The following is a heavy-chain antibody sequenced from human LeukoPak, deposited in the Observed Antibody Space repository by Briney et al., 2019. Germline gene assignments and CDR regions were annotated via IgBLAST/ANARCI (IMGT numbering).Heavy chain of an antibody. V-gene: IGHV4-39*01. J-gene: IGHJ4*02. CDR1: GGFISSSSYY. CDR2: IYYSGST. CDR3: ARPAAAAGHYFDY. D-gene: IGHD6-13*01. Sequence: PSETLSLTCTVYGGFISSSSYYWGWIRQPPGKGLEWIGSIYYSGSTYYNPSLKSRVTISVDTSKNQFSLKLTSVTAADTAVYYCARPAAAAGHYFDYWGQGTLVTVSS.